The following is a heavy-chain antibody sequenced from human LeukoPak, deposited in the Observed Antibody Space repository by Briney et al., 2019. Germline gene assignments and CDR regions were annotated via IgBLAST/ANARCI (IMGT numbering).Heavy chain of an antibody. CDR2: IYYSGNT. CDR3: ARAIGGATGDAFDI. V-gene: IGHV4-39*07. Sequence: SETLSLTCSVSGGSIRSTTYYWGWIRQPPGKGPEWIGSIYYSGNTYYNPSLKSRVTISVDTSKNEFSLNLTSVTAADTAVYYCARAIGGATGDAFDIWGQGTMVTVSS. D-gene: IGHD1-26*01. CDR1: GGSIRSTTYY. J-gene: IGHJ3*02.